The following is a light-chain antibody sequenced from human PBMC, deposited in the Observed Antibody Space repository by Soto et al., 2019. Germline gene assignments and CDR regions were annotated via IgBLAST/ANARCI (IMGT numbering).Light chain of an antibody. V-gene: IGKV1-39*01. CDR1: QSISSY. J-gene: IGKJ4*01. CDR3: QQTNSFTLT. Sequence: DIQMTQSQSSLSASVGDIVTITWWASQSISSYLNWYQKKTGKAPKLLIYAASSLQSGVPSRFSGSGSGTDFNLTISSLQTEDFATYDCQQTNSFTLTFGGGTKVDNK. CDR2: AAS.